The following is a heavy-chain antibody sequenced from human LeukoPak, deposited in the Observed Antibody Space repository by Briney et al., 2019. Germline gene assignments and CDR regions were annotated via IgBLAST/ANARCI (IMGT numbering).Heavy chain of an antibody. CDR1: SGFISSGGYY. CDR2: VYYNGIT. J-gene: IGHJ4*02. V-gene: IGHV4-31*03. CDR3: ARARSGYDSDFDY. D-gene: IGHD5-12*01. Sequence: PSQTLSLTCTVSSGFISSGGYYWSWIRQHPGTGLEWIGHVYYNGITYYNPSLKSRLTMSVDTSKNQFSLKLSSVTAADTAVYYCARARSGYDSDFDYWGQGTLVTVSS.